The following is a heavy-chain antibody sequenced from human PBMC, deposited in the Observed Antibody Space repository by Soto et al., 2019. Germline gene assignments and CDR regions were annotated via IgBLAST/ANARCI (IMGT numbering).Heavy chain of an antibody. CDR1: GFTFSSYA. CDR3: AKDEYRPEPSYYDFWSGYYGFSGIDY. CDR2: ISGSGGST. Sequence: EVQLLESGGGLVQPGGSLRLSCAASGFTFSSYAMSWVRQAPGKGLEWVSAISGSGGSTYYADSVKGRFTISRDNSKNTLYLQMNSLRAEDTAVYYCAKDEYRPEPSYYDFWSGYYGFSGIDYWGQGTLVTVSS. V-gene: IGHV3-23*01. J-gene: IGHJ4*02. D-gene: IGHD3-3*01.